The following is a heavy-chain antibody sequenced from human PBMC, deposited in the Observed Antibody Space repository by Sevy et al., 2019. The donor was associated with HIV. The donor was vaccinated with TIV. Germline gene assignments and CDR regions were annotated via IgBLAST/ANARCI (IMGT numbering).Heavy chain of an antibody. CDR1: GFTFSSYS. D-gene: IGHD5-12*01. CDR3: ARGSAGYSGYDRPKQSFDY. V-gene: IGHV3-21*01. J-gene: IGHJ4*02. Sequence: GESLKISCAASGFTFSSYSMNWVRQAPGKGLEWVSSISSSSSYIYHADSVKGRFTISRDNAKNSLYLQMNSLRAEDTAVYYCARGSAGYSGYDRPKQSFDYWGQGTLVTVSS. CDR2: ISSSSSYI.